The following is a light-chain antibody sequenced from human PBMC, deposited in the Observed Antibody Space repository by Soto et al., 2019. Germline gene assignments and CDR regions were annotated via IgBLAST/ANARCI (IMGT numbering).Light chain of an antibody. J-gene: IGLJ1*01. CDR2: DVS. CDR3: SSYTTSNTRQIV. CDR1: SSEVGGYNY. Sequence: QSVLTQPASVSGSPGQSITISCTGTSSEVGGYNYVSWYQHHPGKAPKLIIYDVSNRPSGVSIRFPGSKSYDTASLTISGLQPEDEADYHCSSYTTSNTRQIVFGTGTKVTVL. V-gene: IGLV2-14*03.